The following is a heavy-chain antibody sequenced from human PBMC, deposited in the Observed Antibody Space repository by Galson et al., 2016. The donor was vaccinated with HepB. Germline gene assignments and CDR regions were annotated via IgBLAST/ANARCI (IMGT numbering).Heavy chain of an antibody. Sequence: LRLSCAASRFTFSDYYMNWIRQSPGKGLEWIGEINHIGSTTYNPSLKSRVTISIETSKNHFSLKLNSVTAADAAVYYCARGRQDFWSGYYFDYWGQGTLFTVSS. V-gene: IGHV4-34*01. CDR3: ARGRQDFWSGYYFDY. CDR1: RFTFSDYY. CDR2: INHIGST. J-gene: IGHJ4*02. D-gene: IGHD3-3*01.